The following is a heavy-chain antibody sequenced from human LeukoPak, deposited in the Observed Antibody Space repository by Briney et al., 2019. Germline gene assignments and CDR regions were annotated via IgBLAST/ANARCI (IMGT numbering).Heavy chain of an antibody. Sequence: SVKVSCKASGGTFSSYAISWVRQAPGQGLEWMGGIIPIFGTANYAQKFQGRVTITADESTSTAYMELSSLRSEDTAVYYCASRGSGYDYYYYYYMDVWGKGTTVTISS. D-gene: IGHD5-12*01. V-gene: IGHV1-69*13. CDR3: ASRGSGYDYYYYYYMDV. J-gene: IGHJ6*03. CDR2: IIPIFGTA. CDR1: GGTFSSYA.